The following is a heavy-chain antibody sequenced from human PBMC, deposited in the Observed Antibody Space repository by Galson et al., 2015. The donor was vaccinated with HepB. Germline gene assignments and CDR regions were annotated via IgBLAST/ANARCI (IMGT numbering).Heavy chain of an antibody. CDR2: FDPEDGET. Sequence: SVKVSCKASGGTFSSYAISWVRQAPGQGLEWMGGFDPEDGETIYAQKFQGRVTMTEDTSTDTAYMELSSLRSEDTAVYYCATVLVAAAGLTYWGQGTLVTVSS. CDR3: ATVLVAAAGLTY. V-gene: IGHV1-24*01. D-gene: IGHD6-13*01. J-gene: IGHJ4*02. CDR1: GGTFSSYA.